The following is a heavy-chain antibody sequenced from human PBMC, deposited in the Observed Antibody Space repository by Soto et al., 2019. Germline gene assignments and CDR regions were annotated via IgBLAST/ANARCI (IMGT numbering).Heavy chain of an antibody. CDR1: GASISSGNW. V-gene: IGHV4-4*02. J-gene: IGHJ5*02. CDR2: VYHSGST. Sequence: SETLSLTCVVSGASISSGNWWTWVRQPPGKGLEWIGQVYHSGSTNYNPSLKSRVTISVDKSKNQFSLNLTSVTAADTAVYYCARNYRSTIFGVVINWLDPWGPGTLVTVSS. CDR3: ARNYRSTIFGVVINWLDP. D-gene: IGHD3-3*01.